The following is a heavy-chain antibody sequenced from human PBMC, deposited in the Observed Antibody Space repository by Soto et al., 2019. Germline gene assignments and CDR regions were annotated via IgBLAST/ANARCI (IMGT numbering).Heavy chain of an antibody. D-gene: IGHD6-19*01. J-gene: IGHJ3*02. CDR2: ISFNSGTI. CDR3: AKDNDSSGWVRGAFDI. V-gene: IGHV3-9*01. Sequence: EVQLVESGGGLVQPGRPLRLSCVASGFTFDDYAMHWVRQAPGKGLEWVSGISFNSGTIPYADSVKGRFTISRDNAKNSLYLQMNGLRAEDTALYYCAKDNDSSGWVRGAFDIWGQGTMVTVSS. CDR1: GFTFDDYA.